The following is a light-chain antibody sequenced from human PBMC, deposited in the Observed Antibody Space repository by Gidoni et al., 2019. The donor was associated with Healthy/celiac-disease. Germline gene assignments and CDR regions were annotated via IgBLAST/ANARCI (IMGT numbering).Light chain of an antibody. V-gene: IGKV1-5*03. CDR1: QSISSW. Sequence: DIQMTQSPSTLSASVGDRVTITCRASQSISSWLAWYQQKPGKAPKLLIYKASSLESGVPSRFSGSGYGTEFTLTIRSLQPDDFATYYCQQYNSYWYTFXQXTKLEIK. J-gene: IGKJ2*01. CDR3: QQYNSYWYT. CDR2: KAS.